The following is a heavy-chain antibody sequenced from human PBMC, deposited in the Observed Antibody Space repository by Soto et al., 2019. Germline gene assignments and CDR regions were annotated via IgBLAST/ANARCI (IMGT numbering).Heavy chain of an antibody. CDR1: GGSIRRGGYY. CDR2: IYYSGTT. CDR3: AASCVACGGFNYYGMDV. J-gene: IGHJ6*02. D-gene: IGHD2-21*01. V-gene: IGHV4-31*03. Sequence: SETLSLTCTVSGGSIRRGGYYWSWIRQHPGKGLEWIGYIYYSGTTYYNPSLKSRVTISVDTSKNQFSLKLSSVTAADTAVYYCAASCVACGGFNYYGMDVWGQGTTVTVSS.